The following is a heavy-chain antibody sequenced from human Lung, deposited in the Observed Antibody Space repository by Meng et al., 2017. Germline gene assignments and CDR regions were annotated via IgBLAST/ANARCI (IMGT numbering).Heavy chain of an antibody. CDR1: GFTFTDHW. CDR2: INRDGTKP. D-gene: IGHD1-1*01. Sequence: EGELVEAGGGLVPPGRSRRLSCAASGFTFTDHWMHWVRQGPGKGLVWVSRINRDGTKPTYADSVKGRFTISRDNAKNTLYLQMNNLRAEDTAFYYCTNDRLNHWGQGALVTVSS. CDR3: TNDRLNH. V-gene: IGHV3-74*01. J-gene: IGHJ1*01.